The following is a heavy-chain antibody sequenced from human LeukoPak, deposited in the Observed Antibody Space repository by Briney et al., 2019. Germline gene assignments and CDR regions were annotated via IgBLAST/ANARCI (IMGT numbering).Heavy chain of an antibody. CDR1: GGSISGYY. Sequence: SETLSLTCTVSGGSISGYYWSWIRQPPGKGLEWIGYIYYSGTTNYNPSLRSRVTISVDTSKNQFSLRLSSVTATDTAVYYCARLHSSRAEEFDLWGQGTLVTVSS. CDR3: ARLHSSRAEEFDL. CDR2: IYYSGTT. J-gene: IGHJ5*02. V-gene: IGHV4-59*01.